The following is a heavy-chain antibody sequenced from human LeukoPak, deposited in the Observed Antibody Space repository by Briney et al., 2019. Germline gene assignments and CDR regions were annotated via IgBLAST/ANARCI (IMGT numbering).Heavy chain of an antibody. V-gene: IGHV4-59*12. D-gene: IGHD3-9*01. Sequence: SETLSLTCNVSGGSISSYYWTWIRQPPGKGLEWIGYMYYSGSASYNPSLKSRLTMSVDTSKNQFSLKLRSVTAADTAVYYCARGYYDILTGYYPFDYWGQGTLVTVSS. CDR2: MYYSGSA. CDR3: ARGYYDILTGYYPFDY. CDR1: GGSISSYY. J-gene: IGHJ4*02.